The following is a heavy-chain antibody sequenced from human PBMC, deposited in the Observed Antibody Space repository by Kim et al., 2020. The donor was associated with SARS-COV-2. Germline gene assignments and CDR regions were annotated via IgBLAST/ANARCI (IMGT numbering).Heavy chain of an antibody. CDR3: ARFDYYYGMDV. V-gene: IGHV4-34*01. Sequence: NYNPALKSRVTISVDTSKNQFSLKLSSVTAADTAVYYCARFDYYYGMDVWGQGTTVTVSS. D-gene: IGHD3-10*01. J-gene: IGHJ6*02.